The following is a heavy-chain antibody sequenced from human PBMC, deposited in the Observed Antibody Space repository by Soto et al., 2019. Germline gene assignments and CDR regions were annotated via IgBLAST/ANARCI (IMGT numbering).Heavy chain of an antibody. D-gene: IGHD6-19*01. CDR1: GDTFTNLG. J-gene: IGHJ4*02. CDR3: ARERAVGLYLDD. V-gene: IGHV1-18*04. CDR2: ISAFNGNT. Sequence: QVQLLQSGPEVKKPGTSVKVSCKASGDTFTNLGISWVRQAPGQELEWMGWISAFNGNTNYAQKFQGRVTMTTETSTRTLYMELRSLRSDDTAVYYCARERAVGLYLDDWGQGTLVTVSS.